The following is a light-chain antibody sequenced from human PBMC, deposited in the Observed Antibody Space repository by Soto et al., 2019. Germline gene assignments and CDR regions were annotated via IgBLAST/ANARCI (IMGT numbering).Light chain of an antibody. CDR1: QSVSSN. Sequence: IVMTQSPATLSVSPGERATLSCRASQSVSSNLAWYQQKPGQAPRLLIYGASTRATGIPARFSGSGSGTEFTLTISSLQSEDFAVYYCQQYNNWSWTFGQGTKVDI. V-gene: IGKV3-15*01. CDR3: QQYNNWSWT. CDR2: GAS. J-gene: IGKJ1*01.